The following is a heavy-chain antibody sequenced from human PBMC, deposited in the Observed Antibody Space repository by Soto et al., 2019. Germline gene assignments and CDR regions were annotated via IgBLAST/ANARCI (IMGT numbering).Heavy chain of an antibody. J-gene: IGHJ6*02. D-gene: IGHD1-1*01. CDR2: IIPIFGTA. CDR1: GGTFSSYA. V-gene: IGHV1-69*12. Sequence: QVQLVQSGAEVKKPGSSVKVSCKASGGTFSSYAISWVRQAPGQGLEWMGGIIPIFGTANYAQKFQGRVTITADESTSTAYMEMSRLRSEDTAVYYCASPTKPLYYCYGMDVWGQGTTVTVSS. CDR3: ASPTKPLYYCYGMDV.